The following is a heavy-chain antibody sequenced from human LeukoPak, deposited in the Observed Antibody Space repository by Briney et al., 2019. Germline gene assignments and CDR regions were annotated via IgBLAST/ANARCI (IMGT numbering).Heavy chain of an antibody. J-gene: IGHJ4*02. CDR1: GFTFSSYG. CDR2: ISYDGSNK. V-gene: IGHV3-30*18. Sequence: GGSLRLSCAASGFTFSSYGMHWVRQAPGKGLEWVAVISYDGSNKYFADSVKGRFTISRDNSKNTLYLQMNSLRAEDTAVYYCAKGWGIPIFGVVTNWGQGTLVTVSS. CDR3: AKGWGIPIFGVVTN. D-gene: IGHD3-3*01.